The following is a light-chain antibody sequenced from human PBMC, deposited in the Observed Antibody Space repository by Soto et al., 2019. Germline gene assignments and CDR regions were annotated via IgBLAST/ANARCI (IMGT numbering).Light chain of an antibody. V-gene: IGKV1-5*03. CDR3: QQENRSWA. Sequence: DIKMTQSPSTLSASVGDRVTITCRASQSISTWLAWYQQKPGKAPMLLIYKASSLESGVPSRFSGRGSGTEFALTFSSLHPDDCATYFFQQENRSWAFGQGTKVEIK. J-gene: IGKJ1*01. CDR1: QSISTW. CDR2: KAS.